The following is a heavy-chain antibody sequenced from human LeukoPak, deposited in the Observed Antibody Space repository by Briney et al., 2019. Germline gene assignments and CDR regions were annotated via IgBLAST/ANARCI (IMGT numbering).Heavy chain of an antibody. D-gene: IGHD2-21*01. Sequence: PGGSLKLSCTASGFTFNSYAMHWVRQAPGMGLEWLAVISYDGSKRFYADSVKGRFTISRDDSKNTLYLQVSSLRAEDTAVYSCARPRTAKIPSPLVLWAQGTLVTVSS. CDR3: ARPRTAKIPSPLVL. CDR1: GFTFNSYA. V-gene: IGHV3-30*04. J-gene: IGHJ4*02. CDR2: ISYDGSKR.